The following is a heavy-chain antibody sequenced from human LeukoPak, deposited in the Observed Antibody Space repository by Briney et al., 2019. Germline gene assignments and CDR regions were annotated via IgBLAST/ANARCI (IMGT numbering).Heavy chain of an antibody. CDR3: AKVINSYSGYDTLDAFDI. J-gene: IGHJ3*02. CDR2: ISWNSGSI. D-gene: IGHD5-12*01. Sequence: GGSLRLSCAASGFTFDDYAMHWVRQAPGKGLEWVSGISWNSGSIGYADSVKGRFTISRDNAKNSLYLQMNSLRAEDTALYYCAKVINSYSGYDTLDAFDIWGQGTMVTVSS. V-gene: IGHV3-9*01. CDR1: GFTFDDYA.